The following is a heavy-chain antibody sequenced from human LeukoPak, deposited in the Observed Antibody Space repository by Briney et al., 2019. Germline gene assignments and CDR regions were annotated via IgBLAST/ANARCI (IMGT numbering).Heavy chain of an antibody. Sequence: SETLSLTCAVSGGPISSGDYYWSWIRQPPGKGLEWIGYIYYSGSTYYNPSLKSRVTISVDTSKNQFSLKLSSVTAADTAVYYCARVGSAMDVWGKGTTVTVSS. D-gene: IGHD2-15*01. V-gene: IGHV4-30-4*08. CDR2: IYYSGST. J-gene: IGHJ6*04. CDR3: ARVGSAMDV. CDR1: GGPISSGDYY.